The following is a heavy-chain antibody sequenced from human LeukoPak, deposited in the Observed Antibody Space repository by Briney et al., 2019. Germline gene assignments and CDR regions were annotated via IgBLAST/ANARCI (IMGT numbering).Heavy chain of an antibody. D-gene: IGHD3-10*01. CDR1: GFTFSSYS. CDR3: TKPYTYGSWYFHS. Sequence: PGGSLRLSCAASGFTFSSYSMNWVRQAPGKGLEWVSSISSSSSYIYYADSVKGRFTISKDNSKNTLYLQMNSLRLEDAALYYCTKPYTYGSWYFHSWGQGTLVTVSS. CDR2: ISSSSSYI. V-gene: IGHV3-21*01. J-gene: IGHJ4*02.